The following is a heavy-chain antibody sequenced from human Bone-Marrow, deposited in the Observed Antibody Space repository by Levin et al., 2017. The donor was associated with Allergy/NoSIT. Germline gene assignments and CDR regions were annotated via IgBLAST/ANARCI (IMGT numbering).Heavy chain of an antibody. V-gene: IGHV3-49*03. CDR2: IRSKAYGGTT. J-gene: IGHJ6*02. Sequence: GGSLRLSCTASGFTFGDYAMSWFRQAPGKGLEWVGFIRSKAYGGTTEYAASVKGRFTISRDDSKSIAYLQMNSLKTEDTAVYYCTRVAGPPRYYDSSGRKTDYYGMDVWGQGTTVTVSS. CDR3: TRVAGPPRYYDSSGRKTDYYGMDV. CDR1: GFTFGDYA. D-gene: IGHD3-22*01.